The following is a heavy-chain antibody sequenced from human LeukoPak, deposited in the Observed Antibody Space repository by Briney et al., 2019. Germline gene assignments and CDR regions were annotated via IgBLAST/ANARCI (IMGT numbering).Heavy chain of an antibody. CDR3: ARAGYDYIWGSYHTGRYFDY. Sequence: GGSLRLSCAASGFTFSSYWMHWVRQAPGKGRVWVSRINSDGSSTSYADSVKGRFTISRDNAKNTLYLQMNSLRAEDTAVYYCARAGYDYIWGSYHTGRYFDYWGQGTLVTVSS. J-gene: IGHJ4*02. CDR2: INSDGSST. V-gene: IGHV3-74*01. D-gene: IGHD3-16*02. CDR1: GFTFSSYW.